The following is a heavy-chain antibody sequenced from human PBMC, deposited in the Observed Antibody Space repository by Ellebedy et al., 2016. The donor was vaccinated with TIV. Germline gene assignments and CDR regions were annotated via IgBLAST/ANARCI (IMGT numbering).Heavy chain of an antibody. CDR3: ARGAVTGMTTATFDP. CDR2: INNGGSST. CDR1: GFTFSSYW. V-gene: IGHV3-74*01. Sequence: GESLKISCAASGFTFSSYWMHWVRQAPGKGPVWVSRINNGGSSTSYADSVKGRFTISRDNAKTTLYLQMNSLRAEDTAVYYCARGAVTGMTTATFDPWGQGTLVTVSS. J-gene: IGHJ5*02. D-gene: IGHD4-11*01.